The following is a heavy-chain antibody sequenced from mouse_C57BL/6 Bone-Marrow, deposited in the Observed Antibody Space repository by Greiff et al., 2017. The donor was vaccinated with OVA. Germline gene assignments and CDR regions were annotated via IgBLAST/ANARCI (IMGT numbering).Heavy chain of an antibody. D-gene: IGHD1-1*01. Sequence: EVQLQQSGAELVRPGASVKLSCTASGFNIKDDYMHWVKQRPEQGLEWIGWIDPENGDTEYASKFQGKATITADTSSNTAYLQLSSLTSEDTAVYYCTTLLLLRPYWYFDVWGTGTTVTVSS. J-gene: IGHJ1*03. CDR3: TTLLLLRPYWYFDV. CDR1: GFNIKDDY. V-gene: IGHV14-4*01. CDR2: IDPENGDT.